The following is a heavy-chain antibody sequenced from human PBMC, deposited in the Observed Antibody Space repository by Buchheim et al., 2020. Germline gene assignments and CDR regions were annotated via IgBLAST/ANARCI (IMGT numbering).Heavy chain of an antibody. CDR2: MYYSGTT. Sequence: QVLLQESGPGLVKPSQTLSLTCSVSGDSIRSGGYYWSWIRQHPGKGLEWIGYMYYSGTTYYNPSLRSRVTISLDTANNQLSLKLNSVTAADTAVYYCARRDGFNQVFDFWGRGTL. CDR3: ARRDGFNQVFDF. J-gene: IGHJ4*02. D-gene: IGHD5-24*01. CDR1: GDSIRSGGYY. V-gene: IGHV4-31*03.